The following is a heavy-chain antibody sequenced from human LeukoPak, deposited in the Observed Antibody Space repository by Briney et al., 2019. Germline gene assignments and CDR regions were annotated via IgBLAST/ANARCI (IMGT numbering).Heavy chain of an antibody. CDR3: TTMRSF. CDR2: IKAKADGGTT. Sequence: GGSLRLSCRASRYTLSESWMMSNRQAPGKGLEWVGRIKAKADGGTTDYAAPVKGRFIISRDDSGATLYLQMNSLKTDDTAVYYCTTMRSFWGQGTLVTVSS. V-gene: IGHV3-15*01. CDR1: RYTLSESW. J-gene: IGHJ4*02.